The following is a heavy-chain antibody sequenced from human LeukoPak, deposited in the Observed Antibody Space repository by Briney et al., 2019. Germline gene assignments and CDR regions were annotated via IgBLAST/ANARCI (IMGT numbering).Heavy chain of an antibody. CDR2: IYHSGST. J-gene: IGHJ4*02. Sequence: SETLSLTCAVSGGSISSGGYSWSWIRQPPGKGLEWIGYIYHSGSTYYNPSLKSRVTISVDRSKNQFSLKLSSVTAADTAVYYCARGDRYSSIYFFDYWGQGTLVTVSS. CDR1: GGSISSGGYS. CDR3: ARGDRYSSIYFFDY. D-gene: IGHD6-13*01. V-gene: IGHV4-30-2*01.